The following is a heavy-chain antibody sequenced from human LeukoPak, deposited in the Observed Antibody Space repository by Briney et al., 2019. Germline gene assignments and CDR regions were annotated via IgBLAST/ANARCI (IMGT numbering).Heavy chain of an antibody. CDR1: GFSLSTSGMC. D-gene: IGHD6-13*01. J-gene: IGHJ4*02. Sequence: SGPALVKPTQTLTLTCTFSGFSLSTSGMCVSWIRQSPGKALEWLARIDWDDDKYYSTSLKTRLTISKDTSKNQVVLTMTNMDPVDTATYYCARIYSPGIAAAGTDYWGQGTLVTVSS. CDR2: IDWDDDK. V-gene: IGHV2-70*11. CDR3: ARIYSPGIAAAGTDY.